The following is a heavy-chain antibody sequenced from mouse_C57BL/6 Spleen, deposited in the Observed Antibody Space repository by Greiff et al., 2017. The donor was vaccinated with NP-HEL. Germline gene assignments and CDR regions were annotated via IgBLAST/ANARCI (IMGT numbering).Heavy chain of an antibody. CDR3: ARYYDYRYYFDY. Sequence: VQRVESGAELMKPGASVKLSCKATGYTFTGYWIEWVKQRPGHGLEWIGEILPGSGSTTYNEKFKGKATFTADTSSNTAYMQLSSLTTEDSAIYYCARYYDYRYYFDYWGQGTTLTVSS. V-gene: IGHV1-9*01. CDR1: GYTFTGYW. D-gene: IGHD2-4*01. J-gene: IGHJ2*01. CDR2: ILPGSGST.